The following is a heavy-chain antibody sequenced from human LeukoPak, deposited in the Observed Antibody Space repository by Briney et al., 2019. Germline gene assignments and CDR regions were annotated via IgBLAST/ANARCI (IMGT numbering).Heavy chain of an antibody. CDR3: ARTHCGGGDCHKATYYHGLDV. CDR2: IYPDDSDA. V-gene: IGHV5-51*01. Sequence: GESLKISCKGSGYSFATYWIGWVRQMPGKGLEWMGIIYPDDSDANYSLSFQGQVIISADKSINTAYLQWNSLRASDTAMYYCARTHCGGGDCHKATYYHGLDVWGQGTTVTVSS. CDR1: GYSFATYW. J-gene: IGHJ6*02. D-gene: IGHD2-21*02.